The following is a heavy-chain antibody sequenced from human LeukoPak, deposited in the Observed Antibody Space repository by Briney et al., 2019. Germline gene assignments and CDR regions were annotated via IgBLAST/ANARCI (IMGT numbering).Heavy chain of an antibody. CDR2: INHNGNVN. CDR3: ARGGGLDV. J-gene: IGHJ6*02. CDR1: GFNFRDHW. D-gene: IGHD3-16*01. Sequence: GGSLRLSCAVSGFNFRDHWMNWARQAPGKGLEWVASINHNGNVNYYVDSVKGRFTISRDNAKNSLYLQMSNLRAEDTAVYFCARGGGLDVWGQGATVTVSS. V-gene: IGHV3-7*03.